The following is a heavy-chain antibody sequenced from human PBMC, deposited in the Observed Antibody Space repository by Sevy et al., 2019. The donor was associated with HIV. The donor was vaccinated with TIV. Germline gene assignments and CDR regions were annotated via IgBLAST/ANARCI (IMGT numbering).Heavy chain of an antibody. D-gene: IGHD5-12*01. CDR3: AKESREGYNFIGPDAFDI. V-gene: IGHV3-9*01. Sequence: GGSLRLSCAASGFTFGDYAMHWVRQAPGKGLEWVSGISWNSGTIDYADSVKGRFTVSRDNAKNTLYLQMNSLRAEDTAVYYCAKESREGYNFIGPDAFDIWGQGTMVTVSS. CDR2: ISWNSGTI. J-gene: IGHJ3*02. CDR1: GFTFGDYA.